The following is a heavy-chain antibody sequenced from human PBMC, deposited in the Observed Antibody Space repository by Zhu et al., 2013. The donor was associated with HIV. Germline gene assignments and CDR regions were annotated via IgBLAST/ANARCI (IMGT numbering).Heavy chain of an antibody. CDR1: GGTFSSYA. D-gene: IGHD2-15*01. J-gene: IGHJ6*02. V-gene: IGHV1-69*06. Sequence: QVQLVQSGAEVKKPGSSVKVSCKASGGTFSSYAISWVRQAPGQGPEWMGDIIPMFGTTNYAQKIQGRVTITADKSTSTAYMELSSLKFEDTAVYYCALSFCSGGSCYSPGKNGLDVWGQGTTVTVSS. CDR3: ALSFCSGGSCYSPGKNGLDV. CDR2: IIPMFGTT.